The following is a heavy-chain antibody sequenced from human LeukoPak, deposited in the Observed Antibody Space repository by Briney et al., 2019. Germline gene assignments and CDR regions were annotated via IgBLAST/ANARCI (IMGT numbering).Heavy chain of an antibody. V-gene: IGHV1-2*02. CDR2: INPNSGGT. Sequence: ASVKVSCKASGYTFTGYYMHWVRQAPGQGLEWMGWINPNSGGTNYAQKFQGRVTLTRDTSIYTAYMELSRLRSDDTAVYYCVRDLFFAAAEREGDDYWGQGTLVTVSS. CDR1: GYTFTGYY. D-gene: IGHD6-13*01. CDR3: VRDLFFAAAEREGDDY. J-gene: IGHJ4*02.